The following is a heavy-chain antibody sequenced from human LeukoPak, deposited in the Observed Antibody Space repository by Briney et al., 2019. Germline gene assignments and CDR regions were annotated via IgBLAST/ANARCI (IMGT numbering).Heavy chain of an antibody. J-gene: IGHJ4*02. CDR2: IRYDGSNK. CDR3: AKDRADSGSFGY. Sequence: GGSLRLSCAASGLTFSSYGMHWVRQAPGKGLEWVAFIRYDGSNKYYADSVKGRFTISRDNSKNTLYLQMNSLRAEDTAVYYCAKDRADSGSFGYWGQGTLVTVSS. CDR1: GLTFSSYG. V-gene: IGHV3-30*02. D-gene: IGHD1-26*01.